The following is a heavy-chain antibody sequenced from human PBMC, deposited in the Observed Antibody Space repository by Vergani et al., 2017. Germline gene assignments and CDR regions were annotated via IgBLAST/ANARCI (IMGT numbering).Heavy chain of an antibody. J-gene: IGHJ4*02. Sequence: QVQLVQSGAEVKKPGSSVKVSCKASGGTFSSYAISWVRQAPGQGLEWMGGIIPIFGTANYAQKFQGIVTITADESTSTAYMELSSLRSEDTAVYYCARDRVAIVVVPAAIEYTLWDWGQGTLVTVSS. CDR2: IIPIFGTA. CDR1: GGTFSSYA. CDR3: ARDRVAIVVVPAAIEYTLWD. V-gene: IGHV1-69*01. D-gene: IGHD2-2*01.